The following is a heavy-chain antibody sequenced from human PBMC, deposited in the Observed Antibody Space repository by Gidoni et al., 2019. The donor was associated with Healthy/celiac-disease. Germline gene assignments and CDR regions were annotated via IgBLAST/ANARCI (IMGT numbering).Heavy chain of an antibody. CDR3: ARDYSSGYSRFDY. V-gene: IGHV1-3*01. CDR2: INAGNGNT. J-gene: IGHJ4*02. Sequence: QVQLVQSGAEVKKPGASVTVSCMASGYTFTSYAMHWVRQAPGQRLEWMGWINAGNGNTKYSQKFQGRVTITRDTSASTAYMELSSLRSEDTAVYYCARDYSSGYSRFDYWGQGTLVTVSS. CDR1: GYTFTSYA. D-gene: IGHD3-22*01.